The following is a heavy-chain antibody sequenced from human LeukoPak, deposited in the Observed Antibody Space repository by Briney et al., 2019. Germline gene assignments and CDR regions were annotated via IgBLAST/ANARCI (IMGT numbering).Heavy chain of an antibody. Sequence: GGSLRLSCAASGFTFNQYAMHWVRQAPGKGLEWVAVISYHGSNKYYADSVKGRFTISRDNSKNTLSLEMNSLRVEDTAVYYCASESGGWQLLGAFDIWGQGTMVTVSS. CDR2: ISYHGSNK. J-gene: IGHJ3*02. CDR3: ASESGGWQLLGAFDI. D-gene: IGHD1-26*01. V-gene: IGHV3-30-3*01. CDR1: GFTFNQYA.